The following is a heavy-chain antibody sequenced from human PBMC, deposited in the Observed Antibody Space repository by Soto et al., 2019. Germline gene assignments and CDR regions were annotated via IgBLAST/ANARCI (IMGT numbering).Heavy chain of an antibody. D-gene: IGHD3-22*01. V-gene: IGHV1-69*13. CDR2: IIPRFGTA. J-gene: IGHJ4*02. CDR1: GGTFSSYA. Sequence: SVKVSCKASGGTFSSYAISWVRQAPGQGLEWVGGIIPRFGTANYAQKFQGRVTITADESTSTAYMELSSLRSEDTAMYYCAKVKYDSSGYYRNFDYWGRGTLVTVSS. CDR3: AKVKYDSSGYYRNFDY.